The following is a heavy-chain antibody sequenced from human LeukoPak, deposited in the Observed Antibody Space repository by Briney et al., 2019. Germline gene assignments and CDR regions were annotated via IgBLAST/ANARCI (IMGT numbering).Heavy chain of an antibody. CDR1: GGSFSGYY. Sequence: SETLSLTCAVYGGSFSGYYWSWIRQPPGKGLEWIGEINHSGSTNYNPSLKSRVTISVDTSKNQFSLKLGSVTAADTAVYYCARVAVGATTGGHDAFDIWGQGTMVTVSS. J-gene: IGHJ3*02. V-gene: IGHV4-34*01. D-gene: IGHD1-26*01. CDR3: ARVAVGATTGGHDAFDI. CDR2: INHSGST.